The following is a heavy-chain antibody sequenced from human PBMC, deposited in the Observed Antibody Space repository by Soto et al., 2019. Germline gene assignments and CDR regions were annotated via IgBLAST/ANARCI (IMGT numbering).Heavy chain of an antibody. Sequence: QLHLVQSGAVVKKPGASVTVSCSASGYPVTAYYMHWVRQAPGRGLEWMGGINPATGAAKYTQTFQGRVTMSRDTSPSTAFMELSGLTSEDTAVVYWARGGGVGVAGSAAFDMWGQGTLVTVSS. CDR1: GYPVTAYY. J-gene: IGHJ3*02. CDR2: INPATGAA. CDR3: ARGGGVGVAGSAAFDM. V-gene: IGHV1-2*02. D-gene: IGHD3-3*01.